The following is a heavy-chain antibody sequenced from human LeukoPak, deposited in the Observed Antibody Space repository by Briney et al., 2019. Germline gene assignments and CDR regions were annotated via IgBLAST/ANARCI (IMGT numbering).Heavy chain of an antibody. CDR2: IYYSGST. J-gene: IGHJ4*02. CDR1: GGSISSYY. D-gene: IGHD2-21*02. CDR3: ARLVTPGDYFDY. V-gene: IGHV4-59*08. Sequence: SETLSLTCAVSGGSISSYYWSWIRQPPGKGLEWIGYIYYSGSTNYNPSLKSRVTISVDTSKNQFSLKLSSVTAADTAVYYCARLVTPGDYFDYWGQGTLVTVSS.